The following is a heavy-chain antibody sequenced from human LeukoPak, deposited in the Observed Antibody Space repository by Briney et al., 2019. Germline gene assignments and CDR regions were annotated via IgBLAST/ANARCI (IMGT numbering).Heavy chain of an antibody. V-gene: IGHV1-69*13. CDR3: ARGKGIVVVPAATYYMDV. J-gene: IGHJ6*03. Sequence: SVKVSCKASGGTFSSYAISWVRQAPGQGLEWMGGIIPSFGTANYAQKFQGSVTITAAESTSTAYMELSSLRSEDTAVYYCARGKGIVVVPAATYYMDVWGKGTTVTVSS. CDR1: GGTFSSYA. CDR2: IIPSFGTA. D-gene: IGHD2-2*01.